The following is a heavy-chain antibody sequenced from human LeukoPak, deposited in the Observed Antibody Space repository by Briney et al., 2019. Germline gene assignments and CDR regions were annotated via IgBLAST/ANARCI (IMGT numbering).Heavy chain of an antibody. D-gene: IGHD3-10*01. Sequence: GRSLRLSCAASGFTFDDYAMHWVRQAPGKGLEWVSGISWNSGSIGYADSVKGRFTISRDNAKNSLHLQMNSLRAEDTALYYCAKTTMVRAYYGMDVWGQGTTVTVSS. CDR3: AKTTMVRAYYGMDV. CDR1: GFTFDDYA. J-gene: IGHJ6*02. V-gene: IGHV3-9*01. CDR2: ISWNSGSI.